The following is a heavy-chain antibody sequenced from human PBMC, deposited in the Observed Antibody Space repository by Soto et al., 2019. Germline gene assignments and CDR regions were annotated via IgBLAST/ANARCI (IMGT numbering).Heavy chain of an antibody. CDR2: IYHSGST. CDR3: ARADWSGYDDAY. D-gene: IGHD5-12*01. CDR1: GGSISSRNW. J-gene: IGHJ4*02. V-gene: IGHV4-4*01. Sequence: QVQLQESGPGLVKAAGTLSLTCAVSGGSISSRNWWTWVRQPPGKGLEWIGEIYHSGSTNYNPSLRSRVTISVDKSKNQFPLKLSSVTAADTAIYSCARADWSGYDDAYWGQGTLVTVSS.